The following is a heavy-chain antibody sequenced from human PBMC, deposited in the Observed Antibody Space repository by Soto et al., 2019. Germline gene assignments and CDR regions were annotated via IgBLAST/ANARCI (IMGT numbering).Heavy chain of an antibody. V-gene: IGHV3-33*01. CDR2: IWSDGSNR. J-gene: IGHJ4*02. CDR3: AREGPHYYFDH. Sequence: QVQLVESGGGVVLPGRSLRLSCAASGFTFSTYVMHWVRQAPGKGLEWVAAIWSDGSNRYYADSVKGRFTISRDNSKNTLYLQISSLRVEDTAVYYCAREGPHYYFDHWGQGTLVTVSS. CDR1: GFTFSTYV.